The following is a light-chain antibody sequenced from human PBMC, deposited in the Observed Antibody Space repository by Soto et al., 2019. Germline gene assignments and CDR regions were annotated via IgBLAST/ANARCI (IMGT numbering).Light chain of an antibody. CDR3: QQYGSSLYT. CDR1: QSVSSSY. J-gene: IGKJ2*01. V-gene: IGKV3-20*01. Sequence: EIVLTQSPGTLSLSPGERATLSCRASQSVSSSYLAWYQQKPGQAPRLLIYGASSRATGIPDRFSGSGSGTDLTLTISRLEPEDFAVYYCQQYGSSLYTFGQGTKVDIK. CDR2: GAS.